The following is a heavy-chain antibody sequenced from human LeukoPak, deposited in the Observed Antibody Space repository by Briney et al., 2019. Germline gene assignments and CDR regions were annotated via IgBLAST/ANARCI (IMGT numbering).Heavy chain of an antibody. Sequence: SETLSLTCTVSGDPISYYYWSGIRQPPGKGLEWIGKIYYSGNTNYNPSLKSRVTISVDTSKNQFSLKLSSVTAADTAVYYCARVRGYSYDSSDFDYWGQGTLVTVSS. V-gene: IGHV4-59*01. D-gene: IGHD5-18*01. CDR3: ARVRGYSYDSSDFDY. J-gene: IGHJ4*02. CDR2: IYYSGNT. CDR1: GDPISYYY.